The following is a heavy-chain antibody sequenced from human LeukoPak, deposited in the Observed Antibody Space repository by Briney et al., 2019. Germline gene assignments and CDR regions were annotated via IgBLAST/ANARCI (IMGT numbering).Heavy chain of an antibody. CDR3: AKWPYYDFWSGLCDY. V-gene: IGHV3-23*01. Sequence: GGSLRLSCAASGFTFSSYAMSWVRQAPGKGLEWVSAISGSGGSTYYADSVKGRFTIYRDNSKNTLYLQMNSLRAEDTAVYYCAKWPYYDFWSGLCDYWGQGTLVTVSS. D-gene: IGHD3-3*01. CDR1: GFTFSSYA. CDR2: ISGSGGST. J-gene: IGHJ4*02.